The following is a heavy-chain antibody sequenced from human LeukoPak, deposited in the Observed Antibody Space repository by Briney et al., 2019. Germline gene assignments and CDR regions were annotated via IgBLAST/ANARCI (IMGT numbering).Heavy chain of an antibody. CDR1: GFTFSSYA. J-gene: IGHJ6*02. CDR3: ARDRSPGSGWYYYYYGMDV. D-gene: IGHD6-19*01. V-gene: IGHV3-30*15. CDR2: ISYDGSNK. Sequence: GGSPRLSCAASGFTFSSYAMHWVRQAPGKGLEWVAVISYDGSNKYYADSVKGRFTISRDNSKNTLYLQMGSLRAEDMAVYYCARDRSPGSGWYYYYYGMDVWGQGTTVTVSS.